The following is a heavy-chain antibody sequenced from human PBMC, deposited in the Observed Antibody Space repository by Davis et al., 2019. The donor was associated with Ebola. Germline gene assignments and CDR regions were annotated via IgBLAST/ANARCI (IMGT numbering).Heavy chain of an antibody. D-gene: IGHD4-17*01. CDR3: ARDHYGDYLLWYDY. V-gene: IGHV3-23*01. CDR1: GFTFSSYA. Sequence: GGSLRLSCAASGFTFSSYAMSWVRQAPGKGLEWVSAISGSGGSTYYADSVKGRFTISRDNAKNSLYLQMNSLRAEDTAVYYCARDHYGDYLLWYDYWGQGTLVTVSS. CDR2: ISGSGGST. J-gene: IGHJ4*02.